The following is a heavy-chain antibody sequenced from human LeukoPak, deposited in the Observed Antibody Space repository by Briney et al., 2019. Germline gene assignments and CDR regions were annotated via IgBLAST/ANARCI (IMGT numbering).Heavy chain of an antibody. CDR1: GYTFTSYY. Sequence: ASVKVSCKASGYTFTSYYMHWVRQAPGQGLEWMGIINPSGGSTSYAQKFQGRVTMTRDMSTSTVYMELSSLRSEDTAVYYCARPKWGFGEPLEGGFYFDYWGQGTLVTVSS. J-gene: IGHJ4*02. D-gene: IGHD3-10*01. CDR2: INPSGGST. CDR3: ARPKWGFGEPLEGGFYFDY. V-gene: IGHV1-46*01.